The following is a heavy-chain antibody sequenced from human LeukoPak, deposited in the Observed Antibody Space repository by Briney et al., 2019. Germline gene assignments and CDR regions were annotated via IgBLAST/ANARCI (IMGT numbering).Heavy chain of an antibody. Sequence: PGGSLRLSCAASGFTFSSYAMHWVRQAPGKGLEWVAVISYDGSNKYYADSVKGRFTISRDNSKNTLYLQMNSLRAEDTAVYYCAKEIAVDCGGSCYSNPYYYYYGMDVWGQGTTVTVSS. J-gene: IGHJ6*02. V-gene: IGHV3-30*04. D-gene: IGHD2-15*01. CDR1: GFTFSSYA. CDR3: AKEIAVDCGGSCYSNPYYYYYGMDV. CDR2: ISYDGSNK.